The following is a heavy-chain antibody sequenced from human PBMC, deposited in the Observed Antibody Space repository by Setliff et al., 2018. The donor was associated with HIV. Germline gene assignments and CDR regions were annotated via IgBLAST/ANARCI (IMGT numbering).Heavy chain of an antibody. J-gene: IGHJ4*02. Sequence: NPSETLSLTCTVSGDSISSYYWSWIRQPPGKGLEWIGYIYYSGSTNYNPSLKSRVTISVDTSKNQLSLKLSPVTAADTAVYYCARQVGNKVLFDSWGQGTLVTV. V-gene: IGHV4-59*01. CDR3: ARQVGNKVLFDS. CDR2: IYYSGST. D-gene: IGHD7-27*01. CDR1: GDSISSYY.